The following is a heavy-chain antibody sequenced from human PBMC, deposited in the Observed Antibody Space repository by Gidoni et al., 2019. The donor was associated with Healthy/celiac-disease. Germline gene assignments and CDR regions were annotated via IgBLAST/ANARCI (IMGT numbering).Heavy chain of an antibody. D-gene: IGHD1-7*01. CDR2: ISSSSSYI. CDR1: GFTFSSYS. CDR3: ARDAYNWNFYYYYGMDV. V-gene: IGHV3-21*01. J-gene: IGHJ6*02. Sequence: EVQLVESGGGLVKPGGSLRLSCAASGFTFSSYSMNWVRQAPGKGLEWVSSISSSSSYIYYADSVKGRFTISRDNAKNSLYLQMNSLRAEDTAVYYCARDAYNWNFYYYYGMDVWGQGTTVTVSS.